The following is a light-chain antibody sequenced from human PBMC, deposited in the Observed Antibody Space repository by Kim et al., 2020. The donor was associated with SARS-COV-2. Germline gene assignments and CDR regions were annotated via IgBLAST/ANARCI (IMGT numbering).Light chain of an antibody. CDR3: QQYKT. Sequence: ELVLTQSPGTLSLSPGERATLSCRASQSVSSNYLSWYQQKPGQAPRLLIYAASKRASGIPDRFSGGGSGTDFTLIISGLEPEDFAVYFCQQYKTFGQGTKVDIK. V-gene: IGKV3-20*01. J-gene: IGKJ1*01. CDR2: AAS. CDR1: QSVSSNY.